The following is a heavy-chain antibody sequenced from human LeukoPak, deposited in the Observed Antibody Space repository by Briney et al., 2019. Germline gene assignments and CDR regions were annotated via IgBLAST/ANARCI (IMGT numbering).Heavy chain of an antibody. Sequence: SETLSLTCTVSGGSMSSYYWSWIRQPPGKGLEWIAYIYYSGSTSYNPSLKSRVTILVDTSNNQFSLKLSSVTAADTAVYYCARHVGGGSSTGFDIWGQGTTVTVSS. V-gene: IGHV4-59*08. CDR3: ARHVGGGSSTGFDI. D-gene: IGHD2-2*01. J-gene: IGHJ6*02. CDR2: IYYSGST. CDR1: GGSMSSYY.